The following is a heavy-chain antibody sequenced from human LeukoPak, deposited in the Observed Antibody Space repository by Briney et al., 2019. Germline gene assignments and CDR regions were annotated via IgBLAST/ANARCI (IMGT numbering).Heavy chain of an antibody. CDR2: ISGSGGST. J-gene: IGHJ4*02. D-gene: IGHD3-22*01. CDR3: AKLRGYYDSSGYYYFDY. V-gene: IGHV3-23*01. CDR1: GFTFSSYA. Sequence: PGGSLRLSCAASGFTFSSYAMSWVRQAPGKGLEWVSAISGSGGSTYYADSVKGRFTISRDNSKNTLYLQMNSLRAEDTAVYYCAKLRGYYDSSGYYYFDYWGQGTLVTVSS.